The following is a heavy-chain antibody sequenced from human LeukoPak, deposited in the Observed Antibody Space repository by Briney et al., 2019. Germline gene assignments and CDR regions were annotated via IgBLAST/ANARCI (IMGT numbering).Heavy chain of an antibody. D-gene: IGHD3-3*01. CDR3: VREFLRNGNSYYGLDV. V-gene: IGHV6-1*01. Sequence: SQTLSLTCAISGDSVSANNVAWNWIRQSPSRGLEWLGRTYYRSKWYNDYAVSVKSRITIDPDTSKNQFSLQLKSVTPEDTAVYYCVREFLRNGNSYYGLDVWGQGTTVTVSS. CDR2: TYYRSKWYN. CDR1: GDSVSANNVA. J-gene: IGHJ6*02.